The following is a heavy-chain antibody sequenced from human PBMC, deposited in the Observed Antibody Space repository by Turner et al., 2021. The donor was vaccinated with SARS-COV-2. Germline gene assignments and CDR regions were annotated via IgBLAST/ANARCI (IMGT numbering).Heavy chain of an antibody. D-gene: IGHD5-18*01. Sequence: QLQRQESGPGLVKPSETLSLTCTVSGCSISSSTYYWGWIRQPPGKGLEWIGNIYYSGSTYDNPSLKSRVSISVDTSKNQFSLKLSSVTAADPAVYYCARLMDTAMDYYGMDVWGQGTTVTVSS. V-gene: IGHV4-39*01. CDR1: GCSISSSTYY. CDR3: ARLMDTAMDYYGMDV. J-gene: IGHJ6*02. CDR2: IYYSGST.